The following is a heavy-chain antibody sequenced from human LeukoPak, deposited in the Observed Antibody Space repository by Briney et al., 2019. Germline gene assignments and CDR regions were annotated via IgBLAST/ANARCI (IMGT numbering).Heavy chain of an antibody. CDR1: GYTFTSYA. J-gene: IGHJ4*02. Sequence: GASVKVSCKASGYTFTSYAMNWVRQAPGKGLEWVSYIGITTTTKFYADSVKGRFTISRDNAKNSLYLEMDSLRADDTAVYYCARQESDGSGFPYYFDYWGQGTLVTVSS. CDR2: IGITTTTK. V-gene: IGHV3-48*04. CDR3: ARQESDGSGFPYYFDY. D-gene: IGHD3-3*01.